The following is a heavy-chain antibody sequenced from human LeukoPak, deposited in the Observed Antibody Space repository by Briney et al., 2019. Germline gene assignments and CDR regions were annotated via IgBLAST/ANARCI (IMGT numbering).Heavy chain of an antibody. CDR1: GFTFSSYA. V-gene: IGHV3-23*01. CDR3: ARDATTIRGLNSFDI. CDR2: ISGSGDRT. Sequence: GGSLRLSCAASGFTFSSYAMSWVRQAPGKGLEWVSGISGSGDRTYYADSVKGRFTISRDNSKNTLYVEMNSLRAEDTAVYYCARDATTIRGLNSFDIWGQGTMVTVSS. D-gene: IGHD3-10*01. J-gene: IGHJ3*02.